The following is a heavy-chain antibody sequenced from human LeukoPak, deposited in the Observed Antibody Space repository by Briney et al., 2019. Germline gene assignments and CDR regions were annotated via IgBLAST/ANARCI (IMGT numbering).Heavy chain of an antibody. J-gene: IGHJ4*02. Sequence: ASVKVSCKASGGTFSSYAISWVRQAPGQGLEWMGGIIPIFGTANYAQKFQGRVTITADESTSTAYMELSSLRSEDTAVYYRASPLRFLEWLPFDYWGQGTLVTVSS. CDR3: ASPLRFLEWLPFDY. CDR2: IIPIFGTA. D-gene: IGHD3-3*01. CDR1: GGTFSSYA. V-gene: IGHV1-69*13.